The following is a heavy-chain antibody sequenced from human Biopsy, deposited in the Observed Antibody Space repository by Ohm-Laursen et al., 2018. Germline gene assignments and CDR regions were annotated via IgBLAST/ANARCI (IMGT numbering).Heavy chain of an antibody. V-gene: IGHV1-18*01. D-gene: IGHD3-3*01. J-gene: IGHJ4*02. Sequence: ESSVKVSCKVSGYTFTTYGISWVRQAPGQGLEWMGWISPYNGNTDSAQKVQGRVTMTTDTSTSTVYMELRSLRSDDTAVYYCARDRRTISGVLTDFDYWGQGTLVTVSS. CDR2: ISPYNGNT. CDR3: ARDRRTISGVLTDFDY. CDR1: GYTFTTYG.